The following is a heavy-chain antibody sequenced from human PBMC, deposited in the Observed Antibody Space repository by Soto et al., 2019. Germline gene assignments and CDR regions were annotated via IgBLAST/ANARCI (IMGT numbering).Heavy chain of an antibody. V-gene: IGHV4-34*01. CDR1: GGSSSGYY. CDR2: INHSGST. CDR3: ARGLVLRYFDWLLAGMDV. D-gene: IGHD3-9*01. J-gene: IGHJ6*02. Sequence: PSETLSLTCAVYGGSSSGYYWSWIRQPPGKGLEWIGEINHSGSTNYNPSLKSRVTISVDTSKNQFSLKLSSVTAADTAVYYCARGLVLRYFDWLLAGMDVWGQGTTVTVSS.